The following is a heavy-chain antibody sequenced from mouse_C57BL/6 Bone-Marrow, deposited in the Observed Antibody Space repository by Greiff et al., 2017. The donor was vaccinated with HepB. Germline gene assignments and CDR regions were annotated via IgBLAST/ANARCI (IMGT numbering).Heavy chain of an antibody. CDR2: ISNGGGST. Sequence: VQLKESGGGLVQPGGSLKLSCAASGFTFSDYYMYWVRQTPEKRLEWVAYISNGGGSTYYPDTVKGRFTISRDNAKNTLYLQMSRLKSEDTAMYYCASTVVATEAMDYWGQGTSVTVSS. J-gene: IGHJ4*01. CDR3: ASTVVATEAMDY. D-gene: IGHD1-1*01. CDR1: GFTFSDYY. V-gene: IGHV5-12*01.